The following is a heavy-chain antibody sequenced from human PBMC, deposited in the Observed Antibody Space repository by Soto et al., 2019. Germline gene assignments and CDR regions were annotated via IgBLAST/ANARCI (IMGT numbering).Heavy chain of an antibody. D-gene: IGHD4-4*01. Sequence: SCPTLVNPTQTLTLTCTISGFSLSTSGSRVSWIRQPPGKALEWLARVDWDDDKLYNTSLQTRLTISKDTSKNQVVLTMTNMDPVDTATYYCARTGRYSSSYFEYWGQGIPVTVSS. CDR1: GFSLSTSGSR. V-gene: IGHV2-70*04. J-gene: IGHJ4*02. CDR3: ARTGRYSSSYFEY. CDR2: VDWDDDK.